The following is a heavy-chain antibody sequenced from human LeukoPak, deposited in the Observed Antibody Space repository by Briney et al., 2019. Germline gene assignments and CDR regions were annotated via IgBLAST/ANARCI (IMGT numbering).Heavy chain of an antibody. Sequence: GGSLKVSCAASGFTFSSYSINWVRQAPGKGLEWVSYISGSSTTIYYADSVKGRFTISRDNAKNSLYLQMNSLRDEDTAVYYCARDLVGATASWGQGTLVTVSS. J-gene: IGHJ5*02. CDR2: ISGSSTTI. CDR1: GFTFSSYS. D-gene: IGHD1-26*01. V-gene: IGHV3-48*02. CDR3: ARDLVGATAS.